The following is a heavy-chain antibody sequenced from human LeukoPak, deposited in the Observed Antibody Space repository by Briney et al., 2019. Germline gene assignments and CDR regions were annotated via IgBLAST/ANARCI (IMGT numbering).Heavy chain of an antibody. D-gene: IGHD2-2*03. CDR2: FDPEDGET. CDR1: GYTLTELS. V-gene: IGHV1-24*01. CDR3: AVGIVVVPAAPRSAFDI. Sequence: GASVKVSCKVSGYTLTELSMHWVRQAPGKGLEWMGGFDPEDGETIYAQKFQGRVTMTEDTSTDTAYMELSSLRSEDTAVYYCAVGIVVVPAAPRSAFDIWGQGTMVAVSS. J-gene: IGHJ3*02.